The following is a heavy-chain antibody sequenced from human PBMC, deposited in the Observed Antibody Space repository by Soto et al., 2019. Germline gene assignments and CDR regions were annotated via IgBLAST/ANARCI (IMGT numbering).Heavy chain of an antibody. CDR2: IYYSGST. CDR1: GRSISSGGYY. CDR3: ARGKYDSSGVSPRAEPDNWFDP. Sequence: QVQLQESGPGLVKPSQTLSLTYTVSGRSISSGGYYWSWIRQHPGKGLEWIGSIYYSGSTYYNPSLKRRVTISVDTSKNQFSLKLSSVTAADTAVYYCARGKYDSSGVSPRAEPDNWFDPWGQGTLVTVSS. D-gene: IGHD3-22*01. V-gene: IGHV4-31*03. J-gene: IGHJ5*02.